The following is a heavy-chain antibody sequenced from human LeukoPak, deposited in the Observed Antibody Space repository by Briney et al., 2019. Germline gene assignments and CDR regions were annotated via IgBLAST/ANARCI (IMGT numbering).Heavy chain of an antibody. D-gene: IGHD4-17*01. J-gene: IGHJ4*02. CDR2: ISSSSSYI. V-gene: IGHV3-21*01. CDR1: GFTFSSYS. Sequence: GGSLRLSCAASGFTFSSYSMNWVRQAPGKGLEWVSSISSSSSYIYYADSVKGRFTISRDNAKNSLYLQMNSLRAEGTAVYYCARIEGYGDYDFDYWGQGTLVTVSS. CDR3: ARIEGYGDYDFDY.